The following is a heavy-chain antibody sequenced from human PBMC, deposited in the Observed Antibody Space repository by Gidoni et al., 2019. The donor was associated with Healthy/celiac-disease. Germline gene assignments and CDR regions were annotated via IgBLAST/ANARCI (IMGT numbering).Heavy chain of an antibody. J-gene: IGHJ4*02. CDR3: TRSFRALDY. Sequence: EVQLVESGGGLVQPGGSLKLSCAASGFTFSGSAMHWVRQASGKGLGWVGRIRSKANSYATAYAASVKGRFTISRDDSKNTAYLQMNSLKTEDTAVYYCTRSFRALDYWGQGTLVTVSS. CDR1: GFTFSGSA. V-gene: IGHV3-73*02. CDR2: IRSKANSYAT. D-gene: IGHD1-26*01.